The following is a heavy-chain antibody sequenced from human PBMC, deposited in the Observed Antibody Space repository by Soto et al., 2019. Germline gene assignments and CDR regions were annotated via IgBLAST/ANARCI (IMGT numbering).Heavy chain of an antibody. Sequence: SETLSLTCAVSGGSISSGGYSWSWIRQPPGKGLGWIGYIYHSGSSYYNPSLKSRVSMSVDTSNSQISLKLASVTAADTAVHYCAKQGQPLLVKNWFGPWGLGALVTVSS. J-gene: IGHJ5*02. CDR2: IYHSGSS. V-gene: IGHV4-30-2*03. CDR1: GGSISSGGYS. D-gene: IGHD2-21*02. CDR3: AKQGQPLLVKNWFGP.